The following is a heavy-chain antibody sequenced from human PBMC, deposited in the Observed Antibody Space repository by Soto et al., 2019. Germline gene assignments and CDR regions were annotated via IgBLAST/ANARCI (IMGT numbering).Heavy chain of an antibody. CDR3: YRGGVTSRTFDY. J-gene: IGHJ4*02. Sequence: PGESLKISCKASGYSITSYWISWVRQMPAQGLEWMGSIYPGDSDASYSPSFQGHVTISVDKSISTAYLQWSSLRASDSAMYYCYRGGVTSRTFDYWGQGTPVTVSS. V-gene: IGHV5-51*01. CDR1: GYSITSYW. CDR2: IYPGDSDA. D-gene: IGHD3-10*01.